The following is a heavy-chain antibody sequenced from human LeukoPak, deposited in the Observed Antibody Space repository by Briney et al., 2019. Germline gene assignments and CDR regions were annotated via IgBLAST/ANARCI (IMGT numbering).Heavy chain of an antibody. CDR1: GCTFSRHG. CDR2: IGDTGRAK. Sequence: PGGSLRLSCAASGCTFSRHGMHWVRQAPGKGLEWVAVIGDTGRAKYYADSVEGRFTASRDNFKNTLYLEMNSLRYDDTALYYCAREAAWGNWYFDHWGRGTLVTVSS. CDR3: AREAAWGNWYFDH. V-gene: IGHV3-33*08. J-gene: IGHJ2*01. D-gene: IGHD3-16*01.